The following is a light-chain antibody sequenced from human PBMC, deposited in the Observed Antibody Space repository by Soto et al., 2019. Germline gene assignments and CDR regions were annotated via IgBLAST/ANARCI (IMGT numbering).Light chain of an antibody. CDR2: DVT. CDR1: SSDVGGNNY. V-gene: IGLV2-11*01. CDR3: CSYAGSYSWV. J-gene: IGLJ3*02. Sequence: QSALTQPRSVSGSPGQSVTISCTGTSSDVGGNNYVSWYQQHPGKAPKLMIYDVTKRPSGVPDRVSGSKSGNTASLTISGLQAEDEDDYYCCSYAGSYSWVFGGGTKVTVL.